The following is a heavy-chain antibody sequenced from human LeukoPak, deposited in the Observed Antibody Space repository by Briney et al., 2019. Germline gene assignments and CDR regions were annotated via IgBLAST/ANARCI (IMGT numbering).Heavy chain of an antibody. D-gene: IGHD5-24*01. J-gene: IGHJ4*02. CDR3: ARERIASRDGYNYGLGYFDY. CDR2: IYSGGST. V-gene: IGHV3-53*01. Sequence: GGSLRLSCAASGFTVSSNYMSWVRQAPGKGLEWVSVIYSGGSTYYADSVKGRFTISRDNSKNTLYLQMNSLRAEDTAVYYCARERIASRDGYNYGLGYFDYWGQGTLVTVSS. CDR1: GFTVSSNY.